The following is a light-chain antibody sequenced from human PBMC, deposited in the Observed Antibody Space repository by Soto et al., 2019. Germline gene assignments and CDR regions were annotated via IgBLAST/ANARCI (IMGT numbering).Light chain of an antibody. CDR1: RSNIGHNA. CDR3: ATWDDSLNARGV. CDR2: NSN. J-gene: IGLJ3*02. V-gene: IGLV1-44*01. Sequence: QSVLTQTPSASGTPGQTVTISCSGSRSNIGHNAVSWYQQFPGTAPKLLIYNSNQRPAGVPDRFSGSKSGTSASLAISGLQSEDEADYYCATWDDSLNARGVFGGGTKLTVL.